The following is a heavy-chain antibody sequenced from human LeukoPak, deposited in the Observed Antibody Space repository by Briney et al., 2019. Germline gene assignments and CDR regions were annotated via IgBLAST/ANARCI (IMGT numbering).Heavy chain of an antibody. CDR2: TYYRSKWYN. Sequence: SQTLSLTCAISGDSVSSNSADWNWIRQSPSRGLEWLGRTYYRSKWYNDYAVSVKSRITINPDISKNQSSLQLNSVTPEDTAVYYCAKLGGAFDIWGQGTMVTVSS. J-gene: IGHJ3*02. CDR1: GDSVSSNSAD. D-gene: IGHD3-16*01. CDR3: AKLGGAFDI. V-gene: IGHV6-1*01.